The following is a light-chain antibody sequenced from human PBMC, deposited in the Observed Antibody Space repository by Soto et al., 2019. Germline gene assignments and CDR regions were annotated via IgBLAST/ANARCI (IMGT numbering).Light chain of an antibody. CDR2: GAS. J-gene: IGKJ1*01. Sequence: EIVLTQSPGTLSLSPGERATLSCRASQSVSSSYLAWYQQKPGQAPSLLIYGASSRATGIPDRFSGSGSGTDFTLTISRLEPEDFAVYYCQQYDSSSWTFGQGTKVEIK. CDR3: QQYDSSSWT. CDR1: QSVSSSY. V-gene: IGKV3-20*01.